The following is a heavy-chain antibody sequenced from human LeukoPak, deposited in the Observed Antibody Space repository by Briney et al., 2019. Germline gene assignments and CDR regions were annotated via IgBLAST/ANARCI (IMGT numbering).Heavy chain of an antibody. Sequence: PGGSLRLSCAASGFTVSSNYMSWVRQAPGKGLEWVSVIYSGGSTYYADSVKGRFTISRDNSKNTLSLQMNSLRAEDTAVYYCARDRDSSGYYYVWGQGTLVTVSS. CDR3: ARDRDSSGYYYV. CDR1: GFTVSSNY. J-gene: IGHJ4*02. D-gene: IGHD3-22*01. V-gene: IGHV3-53*01. CDR2: IYSGGST.